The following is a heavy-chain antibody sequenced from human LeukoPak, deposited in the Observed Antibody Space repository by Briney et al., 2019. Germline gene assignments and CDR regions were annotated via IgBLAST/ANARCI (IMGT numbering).Heavy chain of an antibody. J-gene: IGHJ5*02. CDR3: ARPNSEVSWYGNWFWFDP. D-gene: IGHD6-13*01. CDR2: IYTGGST. Sequence: SETLSLTCAVYGGSFSGYYWSWIRQPPGKGLEWIGYIYTGGSTNYNPSLKSRVTISVDTSKNQFSLKLSSVTAADTAVYYCARPNSEVSWYGNWFWFDPWGQGTLVTVSS. V-gene: IGHV4-4*09. CDR1: GGSFSGYY.